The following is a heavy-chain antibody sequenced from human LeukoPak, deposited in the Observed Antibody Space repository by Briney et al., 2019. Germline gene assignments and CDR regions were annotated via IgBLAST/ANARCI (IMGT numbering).Heavy chain of an antibody. CDR1: GGSISSGDYY. J-gene: IGHJ4*02. CDR3: ARDRPDYGDPLD. CDR2: IYYSGSN. Sequence: PSQTLSLTCTVSGGSISSGDYYWSWIRQPPGKGLEWIGYIYYSGSNYYNPSLKSRVTISVDTSKNQFSLKLSSVTAADTAVYYCARDRPDYGDPLDWGQGTLVTVSS. D-gene: IGHD4-17*01. V-gene: IGHV4-30-4*08.